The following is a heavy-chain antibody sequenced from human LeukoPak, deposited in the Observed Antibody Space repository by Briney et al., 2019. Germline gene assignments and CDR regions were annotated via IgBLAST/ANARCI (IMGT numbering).Heavy chain of an antibody. CDR3: ARDIVVVVAATGPDY. V-gene: IGHV3-30*02. J-gene: IGHJ4*02. CDR1: GFTFSSYG. D-gene: IGHD2-15*01. CDR2: IRYDGSNK. Sequence: GGSLRLSCAASGFTFSSYGMHWVRQAPGKGLEWVAFIRYDGSNKYYADSVKGRFTISRDNSKNTLYLQMNSLRAEDTAVYYCARDIVVVVAATGPDYWGQGTLVTVSS.